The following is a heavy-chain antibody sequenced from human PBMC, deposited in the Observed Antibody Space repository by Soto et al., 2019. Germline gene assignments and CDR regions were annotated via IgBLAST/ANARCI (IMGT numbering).Heavy chain of an antibody. CDR3: ARDLGDYPNYYSGMDA. CDR1: GGTFSSYA. CDR2: IIPIFGTA. Sequence: SVKVSCKASGGTFSSYAISWVRQAPGQGLEWMGGIIPIFGTANYAQKFQGRVTITADKSTSTAYMELSSLRSEDAAVYYCARDLGDYPNYYSGMDAWGQGTTVTVSS. V-gene: IGHV1-69*06. D-gene: IGHD4-17*01. J-gene: IGHJ6*02.